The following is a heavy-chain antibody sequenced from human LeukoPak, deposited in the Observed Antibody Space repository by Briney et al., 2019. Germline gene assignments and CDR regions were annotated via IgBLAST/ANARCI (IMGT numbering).Heavy chain of an antibody. Sequence: ASVKVSCKASGYTLTGYYMHWVRQAPGQGLEWMGWINPNSGGTNYAQKFQGRVTMTRDTSISTAYMELSRLRSDDTAVYYCARDEGTVAGVDYWGQGTLVTVSS. CDR1: GYTLTGYY. V-gene: IGHV1-2*02. CDR2: INPNSGGT. J-gene: IGHJ4*02. D-gene: IGHD6-19*01. CDR3: ARDEGTVAGVDY.